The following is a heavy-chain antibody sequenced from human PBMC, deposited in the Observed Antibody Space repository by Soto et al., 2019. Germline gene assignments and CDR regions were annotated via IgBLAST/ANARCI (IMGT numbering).Heavy chain of an antibody. Sequence: PRGSLRLSCTASGFTFSNYWMSWVRQAPGKGLEWVANIKKDGSEQYYVDSVKGRFTISRDNAKNSLYLQMDSLRIDDTAIYYCATDYSSTWYFPFDYWGQGTRVTVSS. J-gene: IGHJ4*02. V-gene: IGHV3-7*01. CDR3: ATDYSSTWYFPFDY. CDR2: IKKDGSEQ. CDR1: GFTFSNYW. D-gene: IGHD6-13*01.